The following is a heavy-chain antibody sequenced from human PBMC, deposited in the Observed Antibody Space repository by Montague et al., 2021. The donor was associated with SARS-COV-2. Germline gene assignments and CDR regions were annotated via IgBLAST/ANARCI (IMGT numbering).Heavy chain of an antibody. V-gene: IGHV4-59*01. D-gene: IGHD2-15*01. CDR1: GGSISSYY. CDR2: IYYSGST. CDR3: ARRSLGDCSGGSCYSAFDP. J-gene: IGHJ5*02. Sequence: SETLPLTCTVSGGSISSYYWSWIRQPPGKGLEWIGYIYYSGSTNYNPSLKSRVTISVDTSKNQFSLKLSSVTAADTAVYYCARRSLGDCSGGSCYSAFDPWGQGTTVTVSS.